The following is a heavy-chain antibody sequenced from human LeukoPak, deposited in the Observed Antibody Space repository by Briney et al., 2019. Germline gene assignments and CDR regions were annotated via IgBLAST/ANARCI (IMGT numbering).Heavy chain of an antibody. Sequence: GGSLRLSCAASGFTFDDYAMHWVRQAPGKGLEWVSGISWNSGSIGYADSVKGRFTISRDNAKNSLYLQMNSLRAEDTALYYCASSTRSSWYPWFDPWGQGTLVTVSS. D-gene: IGHD6-13*01. V-gene: IGHV3-9*01. CDR3: ASSTRSSWYPWFDP. CDR2: ISWNSGSI. J-gene: IGHJ5*02. CDR1: GFTFDDYA.